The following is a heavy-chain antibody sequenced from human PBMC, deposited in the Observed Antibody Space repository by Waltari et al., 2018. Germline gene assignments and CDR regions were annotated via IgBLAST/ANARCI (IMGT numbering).Heavy chain of an antibody. CDR3: ARRPMSPDSSGYYHFDY. Sequence: QVQLVQSGAEVKKPGSSVKVSCNASGGTFSSYAISWLRQAPGQGLEWMGGIIHIFGTANYAQKFQGRVTITTDKSTSTAYMELSSLRSEDTAVYYCARRPMSPDSSGYYHFDYWGQGTLVTVSS. V-gene: IGHV1-69*05. CDR1: GGTFSSYA. CDR2: IIHIFGTA. D-gene: IGHD3-22*01. J-gene: IGHJ4*02.